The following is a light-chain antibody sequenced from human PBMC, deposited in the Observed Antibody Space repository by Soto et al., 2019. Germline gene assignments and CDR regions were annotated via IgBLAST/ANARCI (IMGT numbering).Light chain of an antibody. CDR2: EVT. CDR1: SSDVGGYNY. J-gene: IGLJ2*01. Sequence: QSVLTQPPSASGSPGQSVTISCTGTSSDVGGYNYVSWYQQHPGKAPKLMIYEVTKRPSGVPDRFSGSKSGNTASLTVSGLQAEDGAVYYCSSYAGSNQAVVFGGGTKVTVL. V-gene: IGLV2-8*01. CDR3: SSYAGSNQAVV.